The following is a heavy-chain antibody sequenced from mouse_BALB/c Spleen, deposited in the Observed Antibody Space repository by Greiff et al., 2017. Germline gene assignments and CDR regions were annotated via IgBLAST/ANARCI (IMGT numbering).Heavy chain of an antibody. CDR2: ISSGGSYT. CDR1: GFTFSSYG. CDR3: ASPAYYRYFDY. Sequence: DVQLVESGGGLVKPGGSLKLSCAASGFTFSSYGMSWVRQTPDKRLEWVATISSGGSYTYYPDSVKGRFTISRDNAKNTLYLQMSSLKSEDTAMYYCASPAYYRYFDYWGQGTTLTVSS. V-gene: IGHV5-6*01. J-gene: IGHJ2*01. D-gene: IGHD2-14*01.